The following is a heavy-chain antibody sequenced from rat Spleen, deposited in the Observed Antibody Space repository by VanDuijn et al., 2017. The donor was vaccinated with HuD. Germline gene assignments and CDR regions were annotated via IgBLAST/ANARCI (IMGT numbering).Heavy chain of an antibody. CDR1: GFTFSSFA. CDR2: ITNTGGST. D-gene: IGHD4-3*01. J-gene: IGHJ3*01. CDR3: TRAVGCGAYLFAY. V-gene: IGHV5-46*01. Sequence: EVQLVESGGGLVQPGRSLKLSCAASGFTFSSFAMAWVRQAPKKGLEWVATITNTGGSTYYPDSVKGRFTISRDNAKSTLYLQMNRLRSEDTATYYGTRAVGCGAYLFAYWGQGNLVTGSA.